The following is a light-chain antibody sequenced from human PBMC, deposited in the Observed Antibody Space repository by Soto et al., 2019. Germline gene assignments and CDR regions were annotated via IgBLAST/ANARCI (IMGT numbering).Light chain of an antibody. V-gene: IGKV1-5*01. CDR1: QSIRHY. J-gene: IGKJ1*01. Sequence: DIPMTQSPPTLSASVGDRVTITCRASQSIRHYLAWYQQMPGKAPKLLIYGASTLQSGVPSRFSGSGSGTEFPLTISSPQAYDFGTYFCQHHNSYSQTFGQGTKVEIK. CDR3: QHHNSYSQT. CDR2: GAS.